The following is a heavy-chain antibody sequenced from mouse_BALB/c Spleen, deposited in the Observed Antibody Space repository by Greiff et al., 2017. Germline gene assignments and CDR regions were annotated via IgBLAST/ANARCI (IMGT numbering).Heavy chain of an antibody. Sequence: EVQGVESGGGLVQPGGSLKLSCAASGFTFSSYGMSWVRQTPDKRLELVATINSNGGSTYYPDSVKGRFTISRDNAKNTLYLQMSSLKSEDTAMYYCARMITRAWFAYWGQGTLVTVSA. D-gene: IGHD2-4*01. J-gene: IGHJ3*01. CDR2: INSNGGST. CDR3: ARMITRAWFAY. CDR1: GFTFSSYG. V-gene: IGHV5-6-3*01.